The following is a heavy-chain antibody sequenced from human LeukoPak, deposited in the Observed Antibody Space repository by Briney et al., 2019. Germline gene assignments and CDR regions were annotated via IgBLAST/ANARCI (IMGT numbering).Heavy chain of an antibody. Sequence: PSETLSLTCTVSGGSISSYYWSWIRQPAGKGLEWIGRIYTSGSTNYNPSLKSRVTMSVDTSKNQFSLRLSSVNAGDTAVYFCAREGTSGGLNWLDPWGQGTLVTVSS. J-gene: IGHJ5*02. D-gene: IGHD3-10*01. CDR2: IYTSGST. V-gene: IGHV4-4*07. CDR3: AREGTSGGLNWLDP. CDR1: GGSISSYY.